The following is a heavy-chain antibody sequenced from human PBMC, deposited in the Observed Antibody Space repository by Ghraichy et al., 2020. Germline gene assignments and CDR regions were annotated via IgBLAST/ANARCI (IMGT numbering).Heavy chain of an antibody. J-gene: IGHJ2*01. CDR2: ISSSSSYI. D-gene: IGHD3-3*02. V-gene: IGHV3-21*01. Sequence: GGSLRLSCAASGFTFSSYSMNWVRQAPGKGLEWVSSISSSSSYIYYADSVKGRFTISRDNAKNSLYLQMNSLGAEDTAVYYCARDDAFARGYWYFDLWGRGTLVTVSS. CDR1: GFTFSSYS. CDR3: ARDDAFARGYWYFDL.